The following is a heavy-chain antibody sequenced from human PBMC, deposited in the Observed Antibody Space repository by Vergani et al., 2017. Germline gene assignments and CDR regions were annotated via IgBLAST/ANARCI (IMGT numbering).Heavy chain of an antibody. Sequence: QVQLVESGGGVVQPGGSLRLSCAASGFTFSSYGMHWVRQAPGKGLEWVAFIRYDGSNKYYADSVKGRFTISRDNSKNTLYLQMNSLRAEDTAVYYCAKDKRAYSSSWYLGWFDPWGQGTLVTVSS. CDR2: IRYDGSNK. CDR3: AKDKRAYSSSWYLGWFDP. V-gene: IGHV3-30*02. CDR1: GFTFSSYG. J-gene: IGHJ5*02. D-gene: IGHD6-13*01.